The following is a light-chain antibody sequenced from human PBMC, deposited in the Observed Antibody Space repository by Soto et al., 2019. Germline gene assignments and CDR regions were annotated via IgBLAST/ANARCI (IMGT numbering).Light chain of an antibody. J-gene: IGLJ1*01. V-gene: IGLV2-18*02. CDR1: SSDVGSYNR. Sequence: QLVLTQPPSVSGSPGQSVTISCTGTSSDVGSYNRVSWYQQPPGTAPKLMIYEVSNRPSGVPDRFSGSKSGNTASLTISGLQAEDEADYYCQSYDSSLSYVFGTGTKVTVL. CDR2: EVS. CDR3: QSYDSSLSYV.